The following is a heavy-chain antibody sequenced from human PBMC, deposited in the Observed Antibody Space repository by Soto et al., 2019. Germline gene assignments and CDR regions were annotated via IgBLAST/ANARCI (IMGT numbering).Heavy chain of an antibody. V-gene: IGHV3-72*01. CDR1: GFTVNDYF. Sequence: EVQLVASGGGLVQPGGSLRLSCAASGFTVNDYFIDWVRRAPGKGLEWVGRTRNKARYYTTDYAASVTGRFFISRDHSNNSLSLQMNGLKTEDTAVYYCVRDNDWTYDSWGQGTLVTVSS. D-gene: IGHD2-21*01. CDR2: TRNKARYYTT. J-gene: IGHJ5*01. CDR3: VRDNDWTYDS.